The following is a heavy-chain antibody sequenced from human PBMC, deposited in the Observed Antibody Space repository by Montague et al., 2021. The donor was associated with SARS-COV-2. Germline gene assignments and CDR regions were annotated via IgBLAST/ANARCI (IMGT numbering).Heavy chain of an antibody. CDR1: GGSFSGYY. CDR2: INQSGST. CDR3: ARVAGGYYHDSSAYFDY. J-gene: IGHJ4*02. V-gene: IGHV4-34*01. D-gene: IGHD3-22*01. Sequence: SETLSLTCAVYGGSFSGYYWSWIRQPPGKGLEWIGEINQSGSTNYNPSLTSRVTLSVDTSKKQFSLKLSSLTAADTAVYYCARVAGGYYHDSSAYFDYWGQGSLVTVSS.